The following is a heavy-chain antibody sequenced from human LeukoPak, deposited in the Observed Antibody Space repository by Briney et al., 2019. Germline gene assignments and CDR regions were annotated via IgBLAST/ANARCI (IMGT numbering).Heavy chain of an antibody. V-gene: IGHV3-7*01. CDR3: AGSYGSLWDY. CDR2: IKQAGSEN. J-gene: IGHJ4*02. D-gene: IGHD5-18*01. Sequence: GGSLRLSCAASGFIFSSYWMTWVRQAPGKGLEWVANIKQAGSENSYVDSVKGRFTISRDNAKNSLYLQMNSLRAEDTAVYYCAGSYGSLWDYWGQGTLVTVSS. CDR1: GFIFSSYW.